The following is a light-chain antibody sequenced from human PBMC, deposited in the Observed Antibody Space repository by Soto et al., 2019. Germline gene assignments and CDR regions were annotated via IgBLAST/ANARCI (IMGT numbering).Light chain of an antibody. V-gene: IGLV2-14*01. CDR1: SGDIGSYNR. J-gene: IGLJ1*01. Sequence: QSVLTQPASVSGSPGQSITISCTGTSGDIGSYNRVSWYQQHPGKAPKLIIYEVTDRPSGVSNRFSGSKSGNTASLTISGLRAEDEAEYYCSSYTNINTGACVFGTGTKLTVL. CDR2: EVT. CDR3: SSYTNINTGACV.